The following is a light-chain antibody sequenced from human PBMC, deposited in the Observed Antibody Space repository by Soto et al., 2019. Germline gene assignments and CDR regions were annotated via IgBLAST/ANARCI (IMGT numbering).Light chain of an antibody. CDR3: QQRSNWPPYT. CDR1: QSVSSY. Sequence: EIVLTQSPATLSLATGERATLSCMASQSVSSYLAWYQQKPGQAPRLLIYDASNRATGIPARFSGSGSGTDFTLTISSREPEDFAVYYCQQRSNWPPYTFGQGTKLEIK. CDR2: DAS. V-gene: IGKV3-11*01. J-gene: IGKJ2*01.